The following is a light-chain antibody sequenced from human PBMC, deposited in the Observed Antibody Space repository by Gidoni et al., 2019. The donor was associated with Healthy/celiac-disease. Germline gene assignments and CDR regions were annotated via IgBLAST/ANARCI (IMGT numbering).Light chain of an antibody. V-gene: IGLV1-40*01. CDR1: RSNIGAGYD. CDR3: QSYDSSLSGYVV. CDR2: GNS. Sequence: QSVLTQPPSVSGAPRQGVTISCTGSRSNIGAGYDVHWYQQLPGTAPKLPIYGNSNRPSGVPDRFSGSKSGTSASLAITGLQAEDEADYYCQSYDSSLSGYVVFGGGTKLTVL. J-gene: IGLJ2*01.